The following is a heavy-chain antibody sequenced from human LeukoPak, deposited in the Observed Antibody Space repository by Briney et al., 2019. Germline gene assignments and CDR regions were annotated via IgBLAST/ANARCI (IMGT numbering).Heavy chain of an antibody. CDR3: ARTDGDLDY. Sequence: GASVKVSCKASGYTFTSYDINWVRQAPGQGLEWMGWMNPKSGYSGSAQQFQGRVTLTRTTSITTAYMELSSLRSDDTALYYCARTDGDLDYWGQGTLVTVSS. J-gene: IGHJ4*02. V-gene: IGHV1-8*01. D-gene: IGHD4-17*01. CDR1: GYTFTSYD. CDR2: MNPKSGYS.